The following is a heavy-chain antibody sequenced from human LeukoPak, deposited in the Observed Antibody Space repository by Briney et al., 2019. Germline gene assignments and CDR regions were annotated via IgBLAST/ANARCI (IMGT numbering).Heavy chain of an antibody. CDR1: GFTFSSYA. V-gene: IGHV3-64D*06. CDR3: VKDLWYIVATRRVDWFDP. J-gene: IGHJ5*02. CDR2: ISSNGGST. D-gene: IGHD5-12*01. Sequence: PGGSLRLSCSASGFTFSSYAMHWVRQAPGKGLEYVSAISSNGGSTYYADSVKGRFTISRDNSKNTLYLQMSSLRAEDTAVYYCVKDLWYIVATRRVDWFDPWGQGTLSPSPQ.